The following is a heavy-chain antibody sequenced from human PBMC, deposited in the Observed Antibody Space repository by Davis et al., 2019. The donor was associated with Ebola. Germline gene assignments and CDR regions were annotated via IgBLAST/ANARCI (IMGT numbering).Heavy chain of an antibody. CDR1: GYSFKNYA. D-gene: IGHD2-21*02. J-gene: IGHJ6*04. CDR2: INPYSGGT. CDR3: ARVRYCGGDCSRHYYYGMDV. Sequence: ASVKVSCKASGYSFKNYAISWVRQAPGQGLEWMGRINPYSGGTNYAQKFQGRVTMTRDTSISTAYMELSSLRSDDTAVYYCARVRYCGGDCSRHYYYGMDVWGKGTTVTVSS. V-gene: IGHV1-2*06.